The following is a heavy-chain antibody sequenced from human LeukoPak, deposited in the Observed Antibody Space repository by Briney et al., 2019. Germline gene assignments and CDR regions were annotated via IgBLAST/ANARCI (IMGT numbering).Heavy chain of an antibody. J-gene: IGHJ4*02. D-gene: IGHD3-9*01. CDR3: ARERVLGYYDILTGREPLDY. CDR1: GFTFGSYG. Sequence: GGSLRLSCAASGFTFGSYGMHWVRQAPGKGLEWVAVIWYDGSNKYYADSVKGRFTISRDNSKNTLYLQMNSLRAEDTAVYYCARERVLGYYDILTGREPLDYWGQGTLVTVSS. V-gene: IGHV3-33*01. CDR2: IWYDGSNK.